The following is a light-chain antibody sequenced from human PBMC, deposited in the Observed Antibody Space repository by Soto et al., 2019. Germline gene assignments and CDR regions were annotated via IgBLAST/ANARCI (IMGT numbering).Light chain of an antibody. CDR1: QSISSW. Sequence: DIQMTQSPSTLSASVRDRVTITCRASQSISSWLAWYQQKPGKAPKLLSYDASSLESGVPSRFSGSGSGTEFTLTISSLQPDDFATYYCQQYNSYWTFGQGTKVEIK. J-gene: IGKJ1*01. CDR3: QQYNSYWT. CDR2: DAS. V-gene: IGKV1-5*01.